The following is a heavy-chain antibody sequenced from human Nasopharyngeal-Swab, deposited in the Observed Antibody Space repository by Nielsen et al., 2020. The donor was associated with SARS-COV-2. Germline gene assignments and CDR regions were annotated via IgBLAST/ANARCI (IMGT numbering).Heavy chain of an antibody. D-gene: IGHD3-3*01. J-gene: IGHJ6*02. V-gene: IGHV3-48*04. CDR1: GFTFSSYS. Sequence: ESLKISCAASGFTFSSYSMNWVRQAPGKGLEWVSYISSSSSTIYYADSVKGRFTISRDNAKNSLYLQMNSLRAEDTAVYYCASDYDFRSGYYSKSPYDMDVWGQGTTVTVSS. CDR2: ISSSSSTI. CDR3: ASDYDFRSGYYSKSPYDMDV.